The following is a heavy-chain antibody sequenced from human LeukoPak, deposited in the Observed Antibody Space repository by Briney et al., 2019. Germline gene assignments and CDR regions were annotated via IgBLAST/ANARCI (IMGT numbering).Heavy chain of an antibody. CDR2: INSDGSST. CDR3: ATIGTGDYREDS. Sequence: GGSLRLSCAASGFTFSSYWMHWVRQAPGKGLVWVSRINSDGSSTSYADSVKGRFTISRDNSKNTVYLQMNSLRAEDTALYYCATIGTGDYREDSWGQGTLVTVSS. CDR1: GFTFSSYW. J-gene: IGHJ4*02. D-gene: IGHD3/OR15-3a*01. V-gene: IGHV3-74*01.